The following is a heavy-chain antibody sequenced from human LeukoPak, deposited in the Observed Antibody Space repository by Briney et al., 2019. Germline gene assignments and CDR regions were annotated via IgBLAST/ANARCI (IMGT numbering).Heavy chain of an antibody. J-gene: IGHJ5*02. V-gene: IGHV3-23*01. CDR3: ARDPRNKGFDP. CDR1: GFTFSSYG. CDR2: ISGSGGST. D-gene: IGHD1/OR15-1a*01. Sequence: PGGSLRLSCAASGFTFSSYGMSWVRQAPGKGLEWVSAISGSGGSTYYADSVKGRFTISRDNAKNTLYLEMNSLRVEDTAVYYCARDPRNKGFDPWGQGTLVTVSS.